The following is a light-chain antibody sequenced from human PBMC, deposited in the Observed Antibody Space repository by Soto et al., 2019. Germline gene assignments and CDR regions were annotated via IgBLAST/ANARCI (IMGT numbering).Light chain of an antibody. CDR1: TNDVGGYNY. CDR2: EVT. Sequence: QSALAQPASVSGSPGQSITISCTGTTNDVGGYNYVSWYQQHPGKAPKLMIYEVTNRPSGVSNRFSGSKSGNTASLTISGLRAEDEADYFCSSFTSTNTVYVFGSGTKVTVL. J-gene: IGLJ1*01. V-gene: IGLV2-14*01. CDR3: SSFTSTNTVYV.